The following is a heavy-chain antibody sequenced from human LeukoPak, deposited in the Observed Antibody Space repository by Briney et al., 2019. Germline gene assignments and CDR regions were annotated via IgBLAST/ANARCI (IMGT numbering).Heavy chain of an antibody. Sequence: PGGSLRLSCAASGFTFSSYSMHWVRQAPGKGLEWVAVISYDGSNKYYADSVKGRFTISRDNSKNTLYLQMNSLRAEDTAVYYCARAAAYYYYMDVWGKGTTVTVSS. CDR3: ARAAAYYYYMDV. CDR1: GFTFSSYS. D-gene: IGHD2-15*01. CDR2: ISYDGSNK. J-gene: IGHJ6*03. V-gene: IGHV3-30*03.